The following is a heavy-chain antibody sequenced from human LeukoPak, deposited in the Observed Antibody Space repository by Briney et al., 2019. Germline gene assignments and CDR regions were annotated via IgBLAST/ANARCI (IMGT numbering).Heavy chain of an antibody. CDR1: GFTLSGLW. CDR2: INSDGSRT. J-gene: IGHJ2*01. D-gene: IGHD2-15*01. CDR3: ARGGVVGATQVLWYFDL. Sequence: GGSLRLSCAASGFTLSGLWMHWVRQAPGKGLVWVSRINSDGSRTSYADSVKGRFTISRGNAKNTLYLKMNNLRAKDTAVYYCARGGVVGATQVLWYFDLWGRGTLVTVSS. V-gene: IGHV3-74*01.